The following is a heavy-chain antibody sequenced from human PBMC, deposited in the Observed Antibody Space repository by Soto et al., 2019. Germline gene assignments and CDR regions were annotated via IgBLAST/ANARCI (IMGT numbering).Heavy chain of an antibody. CDR1: GYTLTELS. D-gene: IGHD3-9*01. CDR3: ATVGYYDILTGRNSVNWFDP. J-gene: IGHJ5*02. CDR2: FDPEDGET. V-gene: IGHV1-24*01. Sequence: ASVKVSCKVSGYTLTELSMHWVRQAPGKGLEWMGGFDPEDGETIYAQKFQGRVTMTEDTSTDTAYMELSSLRSEDTAVYYCATVGYYDILTGRNSVNWFDPWGQGTLVTVSS.